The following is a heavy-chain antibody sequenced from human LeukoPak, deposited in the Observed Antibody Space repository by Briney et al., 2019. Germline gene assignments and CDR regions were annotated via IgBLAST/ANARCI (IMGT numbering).Heavy chain of an antibody. V-gene: IGHV1-2*06. Sequence: ASVKVSCKASGYTFTGYYMHWVRQAPGQGLEWMGRINPNSGGTNYAQKFQGRVTMTRDTSISTAYMELSRLRSDDTAVYYCAREPMYTVLANFDYWGQGTLVTVSS. J-gene: IGHJ4*02. CDR2: INPNSGGT. CDR1: GYTFTGYY. D-gene: IGHD2/OR15-2a*01. CDR3: AREPMYTVLANFDY.